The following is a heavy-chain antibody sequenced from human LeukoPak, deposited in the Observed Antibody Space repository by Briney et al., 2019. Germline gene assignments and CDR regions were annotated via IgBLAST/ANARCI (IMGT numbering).Heavy chain of an antibody. CDR2: IYHSGST. CDR3: ARPPGDYYYYMDV. Sequence: SETLSLTRALSVGSTSSSNWWSWVGQPPGKGLEWIGEIYHSGSTHYNPSLKSRVTISVDKSKNQFSLKLSSVTAADTAVYYCARPPGDYYYYMDVWGKGTTVTVSS. J-gene: IGHJ6*03. V-gene: IGHV4-4*02. CDR1: VGSTSSSNW.